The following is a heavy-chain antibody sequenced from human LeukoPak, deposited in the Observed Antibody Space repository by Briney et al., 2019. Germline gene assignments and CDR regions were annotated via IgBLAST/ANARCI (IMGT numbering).Heavy chain of an antibody. CDR2: ISYDGGNK. CDR3: AKDRGPYGDYVEYFQH. Sequence: GGSLRLSCAASGFTFSSYGMHWVRQAPGKGLEWVAVISYDGGNKYYADSVKGRFTISRDNSKNTLYLQMNSLRAEDTAVYYCAKDRGPYGDYVEYFQHWGQGTLVTVSS. J-gene: IGHJ1*01. CDR1: GFTFSSYG. D-gene: IGHD4-17*01. V-gene: IGHV3-30*18.